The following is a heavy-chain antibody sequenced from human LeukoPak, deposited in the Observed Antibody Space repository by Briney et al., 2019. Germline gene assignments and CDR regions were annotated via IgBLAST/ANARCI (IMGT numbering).Heavy chain of an antibody. Sequence: PGGSLRLSCAASVYTFSIYWMSWVRHALGKGLECVANIKQDGREKYYVDSVKGRFTISRDNAKNSLYLQMNSLRAEDTAVYYCARGGFNYYYYGMDVWGQGTTVTVSS. V-gene: IGHV3-7*01. J-gene: IGHJ6*02. CDR1: VYTFSIYW. CDR3: ARGGFNYYYYGMDV. CDR2: IKQDGREK. D-gene: IGHD1-26*01.